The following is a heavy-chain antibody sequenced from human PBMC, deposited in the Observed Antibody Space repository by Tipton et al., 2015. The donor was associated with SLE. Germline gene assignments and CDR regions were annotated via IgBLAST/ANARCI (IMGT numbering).Heavy chain of an antibody. D-gene: IGHD3-3*01. Sequence: QVQLVQSGAEVKKPGSSVKVSCKASGYTFTRYYMHWVRQAPGQGLEWMGIINPGGGSTSYARKFQGRVTMTRDTSTSAVYMELRSLRSEDTAVYYCARRGLYYDFWSYYYHGMDVWGQGTTVTVSS. J-gene: IGHJ6*02. CDR1: GYTFTRYY. CDR3: ARRGLYYDFWSYYYHGMDV. CDR2: INPGGGST. V-gene: IGHV1-46*01.